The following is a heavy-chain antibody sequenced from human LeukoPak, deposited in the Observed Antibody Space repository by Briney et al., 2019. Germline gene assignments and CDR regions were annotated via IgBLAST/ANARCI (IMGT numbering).Heavy chain of an antibody. CDR3: ARDANGVLGDY. J-gene: IGHJ4*02. V-gene: IGHV1-18*01. CDR2: ISVYNGNT. CDR1: GYTFSSYG. Sequence: VAAVQVSCKASGYTFSSYGISWVRQAPGQGLEWMGWISVYNGNTNYAQRFQDRVTMTTDTSTSTAYMELRSLRSDDTAMYYCARDANGVLGDYWGQGTLVTVSS. D-gene: IGHD2-8*01.